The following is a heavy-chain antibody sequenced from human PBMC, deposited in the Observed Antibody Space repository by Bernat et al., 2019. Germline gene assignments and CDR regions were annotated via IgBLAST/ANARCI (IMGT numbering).Heavy chain of an antibody. CDR2: IYYSGST. Sequence: QVQLQESGPGLVKPSQTLSLTCTVSGGSISSGGYYWSWIRQHPGKGLEWIGYIYYSGSTYYNPSLKSRVTISVDTSKNQFSLKLSSVTAADTAVYYCARMTSLTTLEWLSPYYYYYYMDVWGKGTTVTVSS. D-gene: IGHD3-3*01. CDR3: ARMTSLTTLEWLSPYYYYYYMDV. V-gene: IGHV4-31*03. CDR1: GGSISSGGYY. J-gene: IGHJ6*03.